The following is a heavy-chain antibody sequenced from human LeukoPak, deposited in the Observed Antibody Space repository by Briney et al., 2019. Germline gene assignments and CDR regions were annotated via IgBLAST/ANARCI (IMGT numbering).Heavy chain of an antibody. Sequence: SETLSLTCTVSGGSISSGDYYWSWIRQPPGKGLEWIGYIYYSGSTYYNPSLKSRVTISVDTSKNQFSLKLSSVTAADTAVYYCARDPDPQWELLPPYGMDVWGQGTTVTVSS. CDR1: GGSISSGDYY. CDR2: IYYSGST. CDR3: ARDPDPQWELLPPYGMDV. J-gene: IGHJ6*02. D-gene: IGHD1-26*01. V-gene: IGHV4-30-4*01.